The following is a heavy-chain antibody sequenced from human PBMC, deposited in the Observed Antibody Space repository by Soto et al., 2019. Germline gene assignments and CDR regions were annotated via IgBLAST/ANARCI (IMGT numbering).Heavy chain of an antibody. J-gene: IGHJ4*02. CDR2: ISSSSSYI. CDR3: ARGSGGSKDYYFDY. V-gene: IGHV3-21*01. D-gene: IGHD1-26*01. CDR1: GFTFSSYS. Sequence: EVQLVESGGGLVKPGGSLRLSCAASGFTFSSYSMNWVRQAPGKGLEWVSSISSSSSYIYYADSVKGRFTISRDNAKNSLYLQMNSLRAEDTAVYYCARGSGGSKDYYFDYWGQGTLVTVSS.